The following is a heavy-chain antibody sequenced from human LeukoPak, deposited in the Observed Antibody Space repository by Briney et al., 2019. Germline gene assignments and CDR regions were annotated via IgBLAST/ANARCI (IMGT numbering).Heavy chain of an antibody. CDR1: GFTFSSYW. V-gene: IGHV3-74*01. CDR2: IDIDGSRT. D-gene: IGHD7-27*01. J-gene: IGHJ4*02. Sequence: GGSLRLSCAASGFTFSSYWMHWVRQAPGKGLVWVSRIDIDGSRTNYADSVKGRFTISRDNSKNTFYLQMNSLGAEDTAVYYCARGTWGSRNFDYWGQGTLVTVSS. CDR3: ARGTWGSRNFDY.